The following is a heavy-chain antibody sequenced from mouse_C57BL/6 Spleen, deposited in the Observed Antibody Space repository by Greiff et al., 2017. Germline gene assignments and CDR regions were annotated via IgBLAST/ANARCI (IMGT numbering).Heavy chain of an antibody. CDR3: ARYSYYGPYYFDY. CDR2: IRNKANGYTT. CDR1: GFTFTDYY. V-gene: IGHV7-3*01. Sequence: EVKVVESGGGLVQPGGSLSLSCAASGFTFTDYYMSWVRQPPGKALEWLGFIRNKANGYTTEYSASVKGRFTISRDNSQCILYLQMNALRAEDSATYYCARYSYYGPYYFDYWGQGTTLTVSS. J-gene: IGHJ2*01. D-gene: IGHD1-1*01.